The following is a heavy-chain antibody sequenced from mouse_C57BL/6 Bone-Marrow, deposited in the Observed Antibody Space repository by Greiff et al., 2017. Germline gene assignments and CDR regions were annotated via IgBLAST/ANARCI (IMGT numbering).Heavy chain of an antibody. D-gene: IGHD2-3*01. Sequence: VMLVESGAELVKPGASVKISCKASGYAFSSYWMNWVKQRPGKGLEWIGQIYPGDGDTNYNGKFKGKATLTADKSSSTAYMQLSSLTSEDSAVYFCARPYDGYPYWYFDVWGTGTTVTVSS. CDR1: GYAFSSYW. CDR2: IYPGDGDT. V-gene: IGHV1-80*01. J-gene: IGHJ1*03. CDR3: ARPYDGYPYWYFDV.